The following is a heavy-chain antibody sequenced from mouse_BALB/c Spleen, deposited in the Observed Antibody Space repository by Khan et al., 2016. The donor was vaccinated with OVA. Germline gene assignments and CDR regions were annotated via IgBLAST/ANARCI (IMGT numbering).Heavy chain of an antibody. J-gene: IGHJ2*01. CDR1: GYSITSDYA. D-gene: IGHD1-1*01. Sequence: EVKLLESGPGLVKPSQSLSLICTVTGYSITSDYAWNWIRQFPGNKLEWMGFIRYSGNTKYNPSLKSRISITRDTSQHQLFLQLNSVTSEDTATYYLARVYGGDFDHWGHGTTLTVSS. CDR3: ARVYGGDFDH. CDR2: IRYSGNT. V-gene: IGHV3-2*02.